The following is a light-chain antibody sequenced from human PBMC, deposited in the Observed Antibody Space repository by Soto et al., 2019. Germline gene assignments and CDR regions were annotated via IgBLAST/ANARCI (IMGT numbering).Light chain of an antibody. CDR2: VGSDGSH. Sequence: QPVLTQSPSASASLGASVNLTCTLSSGHSSNAITWHQQQPEKGPRFLMKVGSDGSHIKGDGIPDRFSGSTSGAERYLTISSLQSEDEADYYCQTWGTGIRVFGGGTKVTVL. CDR1: SGHSSNA. CDR3: QTWGTGIRV. V-gene: IGLV4-69*01. J-gene: IGLJ3*02.